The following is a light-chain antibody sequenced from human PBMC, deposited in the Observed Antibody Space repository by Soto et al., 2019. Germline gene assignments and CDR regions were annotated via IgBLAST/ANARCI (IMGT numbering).Light chain of an antibody. J-gene: IGLJ2*01. V-gene: IGLV2-11*01. Sequence: QSALTQPRSVSGSPGQSVSISCTGTSSDVGGYNYVSWYQHHPGKAPKLMIYDVSKRPSGVPDRFSGSNSGNTASLTISGLQAEDEADYYCCSYAGSYTLPVIFGGGTKLTVL. CDR1: SSDVGGYNY. CDR2: DVS. CDR3: CSYAGSYTLPVI.